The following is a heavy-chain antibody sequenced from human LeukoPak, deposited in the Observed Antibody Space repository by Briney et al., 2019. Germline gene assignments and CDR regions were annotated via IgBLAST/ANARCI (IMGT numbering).Heavy chain of an antibody. CDR1: GFTFSSYS. CDR3: AREPYFYMDV. V-gene: IGHV3-21*06. J-gene: IGHJ6*03. Sequence: GGSLRLSCAASGFTFSSYSMDWVRQAPGKGLEWVSSISSSGTYIYYAESMKGRFTISRDNAKNLLYLQMNSLRAEDTAVYYCAREPYFYMDVWGKGTTVTVSS. CDR2: ISSSGTYI.